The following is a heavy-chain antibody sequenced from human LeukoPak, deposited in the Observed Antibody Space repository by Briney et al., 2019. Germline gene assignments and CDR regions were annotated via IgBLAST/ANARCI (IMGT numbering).Heavy chain of an antibody. V-gene: IGHV3-30*02. Sequence: GGSLRLSCAASGFTFSSYGMHWVRQAPGKGLEWVAFIRYDGSNKYYADSVKGRFTISRDNSKNTLYLQMNSLRAEDTAVYYCAKDRLQFGEGEYGMDVWGQGTTVTVS. D-gene: IGHD3-10*01. CDR1: GFTFSSYG. J-gene: IGHJ6*02. CDR3: AKDRLQFGEGEYGMDV. CDR2: IRYDGSNK.